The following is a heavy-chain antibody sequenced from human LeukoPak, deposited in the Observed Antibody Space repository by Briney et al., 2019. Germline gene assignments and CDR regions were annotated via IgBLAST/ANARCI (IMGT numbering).Heavy chain of an antibody. CDR2: MNPNSGNT. D-gene: IGHD5-12*01. J-gene: IGHJ6*03. V-gene: IGHV1-8*03. CDR3: ARGQVVATILAYYYYYMDV. Sequence: ASVKVSCKASGYTFTSYDINWVRQATGQGLEWMGWMNPNSGNTGYAQKFQGRVTITRNTSISTAYMELSSLRSEDTAVYYCARGQVVATILAYYYYYMDVWGKGTTVTISS. CDR1: GYTFTSYD.